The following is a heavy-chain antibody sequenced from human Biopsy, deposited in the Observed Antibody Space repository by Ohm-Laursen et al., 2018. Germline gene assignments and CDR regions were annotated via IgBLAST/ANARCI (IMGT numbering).Heavy chain of an antibody. CDR1: GFTFSDYY. J-gene: IGHJ4*02. V-gene: IGHV3-11*01. CDR3: AKDGAGSYHDY. D-gene: IGHD3-10*01. CDR2: ISGSGTTI. Sequence: GSLRLSCSASGFTFSDYYMSWIRQAPGKGLEWLSYISGSGTTIFYADSVKGLFTVSRDNAKNSLYLQINSLTVEDTAEYYCAKDGAGSYHDYWGQGTLVTVSS.